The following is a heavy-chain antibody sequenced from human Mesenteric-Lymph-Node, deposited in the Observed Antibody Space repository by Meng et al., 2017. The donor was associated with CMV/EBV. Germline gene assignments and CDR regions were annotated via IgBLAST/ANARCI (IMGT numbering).Heavy chain of an antibody. D-gene: IGHD4-17*01. J-gene: IGHJ6*02. CDR3: ARGFTTGDSYYYYGMDV. CDR2: INGDGSRT. CDR1: GFTFSSYW. V-gene: IGHV3-74*01. Sequence: GESLKISCAASGFTFSSYWMHWVRQAPGKRLAWVSLINGDGSRTSYADSVKGRFTISRDNAKNTLYLQMGSLRAEDTAVYYCARGFTTGDSYYYYGMDVWGQGTTVTVSS.